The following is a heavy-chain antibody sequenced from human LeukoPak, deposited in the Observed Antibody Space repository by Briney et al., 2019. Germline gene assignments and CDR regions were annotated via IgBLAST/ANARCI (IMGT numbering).Heavy chain of an antibody. CDR1: GGSISGYY. V-gene: IGHV4-59*01. Sequence: PSETLSLTCTVSGGSISGYYWSWIRQTPGKGLEWIAYIYYSGSIEYNPSLQSRVTISVDTSKNQFSLKLSSVTAADTAVYYCAREGSGSYYNWFDPWGQGTLVTVSS. D-gene: IGHD3-10*01. CDR3: AREGSGSYYNWFDP. CDR2: IYYSGSI. J-gene: IGHJ5*02.